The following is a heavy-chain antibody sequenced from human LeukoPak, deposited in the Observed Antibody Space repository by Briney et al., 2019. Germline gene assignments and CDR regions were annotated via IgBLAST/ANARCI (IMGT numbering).Heavy chain of an antibody. Sequence: GASVKVSCKASGYTFTRNGISWVRQAPGQGLEWMGWINGYNGNTKYAQKLQGRVTMTTDTSTTTAYMELRSLRSDDTAVYCCAREGWGTYSSGPYYFDYWGQGTLITVSS. D-gene: IGHD6-19*01. CDR1: GYTFTRNG. V-gene: IGHV1-18*04. CDR2: INGYNGNT. CDR3: AREGWGTYSSGPYYFDY. J-gene: IGHJ4*02.